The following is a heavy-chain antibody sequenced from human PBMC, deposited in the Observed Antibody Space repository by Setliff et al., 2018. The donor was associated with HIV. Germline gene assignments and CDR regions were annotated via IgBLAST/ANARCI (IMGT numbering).Heavy chain of an antibody. CDR1: GFTFNTYA. D-gene: IGHD2-15*01. Sequence: GESLKISCAASGFTFNTYAMSWVRQAPGKGLEWVSVISGSGGSTFYADSVKGRFTISRDNSKNTLYLQMNGLRVEDTAVYYCVKDGISGGAYPPYYFDYWGHGTLVTVSS. CDR3: VKDGISGGAYPPYYFDY. V-gene: IGHV3-23*01. CDR2: ISGSGGST. J-gene: IGHJ4*01.